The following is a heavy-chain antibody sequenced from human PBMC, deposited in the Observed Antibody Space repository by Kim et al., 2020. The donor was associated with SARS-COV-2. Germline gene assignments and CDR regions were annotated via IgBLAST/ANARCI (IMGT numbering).Heavy chain of an antibody. CDR2: INHSGGI. D-gene: IGHD2-21*02. Sequence: SETLSLTCAVYGVSFSDYTWSWIRQPPGKGLEWIGEINHSGGINRSPSLKSRITISVDTSKNQFSLTLKSVSAADTAVYYCARGRAGVVPAPVLGLGPWFDYYAMDVWGRGTPVAVSS. J-gene: IGHJ6*02. CDR3: ARGRAGVVPAPVLGLGPWFDYYAMDV. V-gene: IGHV4-34*01. CDR1: GVSFSDYT.